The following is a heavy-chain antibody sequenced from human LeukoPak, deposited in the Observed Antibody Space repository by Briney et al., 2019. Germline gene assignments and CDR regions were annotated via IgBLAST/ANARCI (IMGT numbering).Heavy chain of an antibody. Sequence: GGSLRLSCAASGFTFSSYEMNWVRQAPGKGLEGVSYISFSGSNIYYADSVKGRFTISRDNAKNSLYLQMNSLRAEDTAVYYCARSGYSGSYAVLDVWGKGTTVTISS. V-gene: IGHV3-48*03. CDR2: ISFSGSNI. CDR3: ARSGYSGSYAVLDV. J-gene: IGHJ6*04. CDR1: GFTFSSYE. D-gene: IGHD1-26*01.